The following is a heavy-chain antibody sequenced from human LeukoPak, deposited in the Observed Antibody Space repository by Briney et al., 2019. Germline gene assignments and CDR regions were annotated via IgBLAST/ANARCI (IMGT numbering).Heavy chain of an antibody. Sequence: SETLSLTCTVSGGSISSSSYYWGWIRQPPGKGLEWIGSIYYSGSTYYNPSLKSRVTISVDTSKNQFSLKLSSVTAADTAVYYCARDPGRDPEARDWFDPWGQGTLVTVSS. D-gene: IGHD2-15*01. V-gene: IGHV4-39*07. CDR2: IYYSGST. J-gene: IGHJ5*02. CDR3: ARDPGRDPEARDWFDP. CDR1: GGSISSSSYY.